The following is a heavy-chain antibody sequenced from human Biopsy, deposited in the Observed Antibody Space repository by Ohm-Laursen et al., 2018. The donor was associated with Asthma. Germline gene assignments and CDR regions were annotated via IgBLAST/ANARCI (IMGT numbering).Heavy chain of an antibody. CDR3: ARPYYDSSGYYYENLSFDY. Sequence: SVKVSCKASGYTFTSYAMHWVRQAPGQRLEWMGWINAGNGNTKYSQKFQGRVTITRDTSASTAYMELSSLRSEDTAVYYCARPYYDSSGYYYENLSFDYWGQGTLVTASS. CDR2: INAGNGNT. V-gene: IGHV1-3*01. D-gene: IGHD3-22*01. J-gene: IGHJ4*02. CDR1: GYTFTSYA.